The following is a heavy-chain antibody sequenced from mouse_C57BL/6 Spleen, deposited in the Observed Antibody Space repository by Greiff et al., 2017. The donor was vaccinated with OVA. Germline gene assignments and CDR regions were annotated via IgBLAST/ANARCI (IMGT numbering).Heavy chain of an antibody. Sequence: QVQLQQSGAELARPGASVKMSCKASGYTFTSYTMHWVKQRPGQGLEWIGYINPSSGYTKYNQKFKDKATLTADKSSSTAYMQLSSLTSEDSAVYDCAREKGLLRDYFDYWGQGTTLTVSS. CDR2: INPSSGYT. CDR3: AREKGLLRDYFDY. CDR1: GYTFTSYT. V-gene: IGHV1-4*01. D-gene: IGHD1-1*01. J-gene: IGHJ2*01.